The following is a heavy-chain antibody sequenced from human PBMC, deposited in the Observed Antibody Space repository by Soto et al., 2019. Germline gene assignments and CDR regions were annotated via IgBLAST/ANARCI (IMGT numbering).Heavy chain of an antibody. Sequence: GGSLRLSCAASGFTFSSYGMHWVRQAPGKGLEWVAVIWYDGSKKYYVDSVKGRFTISRDNSKNMVYLQMNSLRAEDTAGYYCARYRSGRSDDWGQGTRVTVAS. D-gene: IGHD6-19*01. J-gene: IGHJ4*02. V-gene: IGHV3-33*01. CDR1: GFTFSSYG. CDR2: IWYDGSKK. CDR3: ARYRSGRSDD.